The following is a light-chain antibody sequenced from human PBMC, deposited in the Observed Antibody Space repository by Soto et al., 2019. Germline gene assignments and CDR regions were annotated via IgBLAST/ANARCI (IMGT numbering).Light chain of an antibody. Sequence: EIVITQSPSILSVSPGESATLYCTASQSVSSNLAWSQQKPGQAPRLLIYRASTRATGIPGRFSGSGSGTEFTLTISSLQSEDFAVYYCQHYNNRPTWTFGQGTEV. J-gene: IGKJ1*01. CDR1: QSVSSN. V-gene: IGKV3-15*01. CDR2: RAS. CDR3: QHYNNRPTWT.